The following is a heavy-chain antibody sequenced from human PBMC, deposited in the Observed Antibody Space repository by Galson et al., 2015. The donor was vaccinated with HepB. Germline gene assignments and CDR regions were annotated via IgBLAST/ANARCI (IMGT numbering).Heavy chain of an antibody. Sequence: SETLSLTCTVSGGSISSSSYYWGWIRQPPGKGLEWIGSIYYSGSTYYNPSLKCRVTISVDTSKNQFSLKLSSVTAADTAVYYCALSGYYQNGSPKFDIWGQGTMVTVSS. CDR2: IYYSGST. D-gene: IGHD3-22*01. J-gene: IGHJ3*02. CDR1: GGSISSSSYY. V-gene: IGHV4-39*01. CDR3: ALSGYYQNGSPKFDI.